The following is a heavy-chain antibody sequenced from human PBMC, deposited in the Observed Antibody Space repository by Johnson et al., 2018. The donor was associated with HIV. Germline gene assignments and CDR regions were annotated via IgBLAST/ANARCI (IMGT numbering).Heavy chain of an antibody. Sequence: QVQLVESGGGLVQPGGSLTFSCEASGFSFRSYAMHWVRQTPGKGLEWVAVISYDGSNKYYADSVKGRFTISRDNSKNTLYPQMNSLRAEDTAVYYCAKDLGTGDDAFDIWGQGTMVTVSS. CDR3: AKDLGTGDDAFDI. V-gene: IGHV3-30-3*01. D-gene: IGHD7-27*01. CDR1: GFSFRSYA. J-gene: IGHJ3*02. CDR2: ISYDGSNK.